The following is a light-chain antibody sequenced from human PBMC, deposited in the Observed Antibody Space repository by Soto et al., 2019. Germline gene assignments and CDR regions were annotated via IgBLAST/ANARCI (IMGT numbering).Light chain of an antibody. CDR1: SFDVGGYDY. J-gene: IGLJ1*01. CDR2: EVS. CDR3: QSYDSSLSGYV. Sequence: QSALTQPASVSGSPGQSITISCSGTSFDVGGYDYVSWYQQHPGKVPKLIIYEVSHRPSGISNRFSASKSGNAASLTISGLQAEDEADYYCQSYDSSLSGYVFGTGTKLTVL. V-gene: IGLV2-14*01.